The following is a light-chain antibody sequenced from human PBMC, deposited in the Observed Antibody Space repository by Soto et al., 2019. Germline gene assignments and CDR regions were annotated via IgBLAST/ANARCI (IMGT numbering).Light chain of an antibody. Sequence: EVVMTQSPATLSVSPGERVTLFCRASQSVGSNLAWYQQKPGQAPRLLVYGASTRATGIPVRFSGSGSGTDFTLTINSLQSEDFAVYYCQQYNEWPPWTFGQGTKVDVK. CDR1: QSVGSN. V-gene: IGKV3-15*01. CDR2: GAS. J-gene: IGKJ1*01. CDR3: QQYNEWPPWT.